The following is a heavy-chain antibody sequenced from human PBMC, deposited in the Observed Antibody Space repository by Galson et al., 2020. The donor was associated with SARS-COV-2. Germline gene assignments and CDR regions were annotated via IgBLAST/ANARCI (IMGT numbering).Heavy chain of an antibody. CDR1: GFTITTYP. V-gene: IGHV3-30-3*01. J-gene: IGHJ6*02. Sequence: GGSLRLSCAASGFTITTYPMLWVRQAPGKGLELLAVISYDGINKQYADSVKGRFTISSDNSTNTVHLQMSNLRPADTAVYYCARDSSGGGYYYGIDDWGQGTTVTVSS. CDR2: ISYDGINK. CDR3: ARDSSGGGYYYGIDD. D-gene: IGHD3-16*01.